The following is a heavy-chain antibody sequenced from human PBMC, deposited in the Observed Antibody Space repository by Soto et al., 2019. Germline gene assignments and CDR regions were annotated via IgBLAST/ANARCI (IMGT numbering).Heavy chain of an antibody. D-gene: IGHD1-26*01. CDR2: FDPEDGET. CDR3: ATDGRIVGATTWGWGWFDP. V-gene: IGHV1-24*01. J-gene: IGHJ5*02. Sequence: QVQLVQSGAEVKKPGASVKVSCKVSGYTLTELSMHWVRQAPGKGLEWMGGFDPEDGETIYAQKFQGRVTMTEDTSADTAYWELRRRRSEATAVYYCATDGRIVGATTWGWGWFDPWGQGTLVTVSS. CDR1: GYTLTELS.